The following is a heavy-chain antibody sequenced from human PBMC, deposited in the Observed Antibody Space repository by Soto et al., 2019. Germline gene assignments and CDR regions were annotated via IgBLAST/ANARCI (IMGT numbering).Heavy chain of an antibody. D-gene: IGHD3-3*01. CDR3: ARDMHDFWSGYYFGWFDP. J-gene: IGHJ5*02. CDR1: GFAFSDYY. Sequence: GGSLRLSCATSGFAFSDYYMSWVRQAPGKGLEWVSYISGGSSYTHYADSVKGRFIISRDNAKNSLYLQMNSLRAEDTAVYYCARDMHDFWSGYYFGWFDPWGQGTLVTVSS. CDR2: ISGGSSYT. V-gene: IGHV3-11*06.